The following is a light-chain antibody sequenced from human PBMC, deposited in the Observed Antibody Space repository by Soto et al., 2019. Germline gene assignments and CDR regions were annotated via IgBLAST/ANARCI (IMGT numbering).Light chain of an antibody. Sequence: QSVLTQPASVSESPGQSITISCTGTSSDVGGYNYVSWYQHHPGKAPKLMIYNVSNRPSGVSNRFSGSKSGNTASLTISGLQAEDEADYYCSSYTSSSTYVVFGGGTQLTVL. V-gene: IGLV2-14*03. J-gene: IGLJ2*01. CDR3: SSYTSSSTYVV. CDR2: NVS. CDR1: SSDVGGYNY.